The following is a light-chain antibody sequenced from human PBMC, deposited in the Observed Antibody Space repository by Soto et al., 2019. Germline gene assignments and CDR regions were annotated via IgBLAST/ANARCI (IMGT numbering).Light chain of an antibody. J-gene: IGKJ4*01. V-gene: IGKV3-11*01. CDR1: QSISSY. CDR3: QQRSSWPLT. Sequence: EIVVTQSPATLSLSPGERATLSCRASQSISSYLAWYQQKPGQAPRLLIYEASNRATGIPARFSGSGSGTDFTLTISSLEPEDFAVYYCQQRSSWPLTFGGGTKVEIK. CDR2: EAS.